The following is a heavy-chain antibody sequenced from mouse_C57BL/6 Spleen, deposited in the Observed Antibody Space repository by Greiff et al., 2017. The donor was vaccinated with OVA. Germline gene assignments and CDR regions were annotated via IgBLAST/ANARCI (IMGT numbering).Heavy chain of an antibody. Sequence: EVQLQQSGPELVKPGASVKISCKASGYTFTDYYMNWVKQSHGKSLEWIGDINPNNGGTSYNQKFKRKATLTVDKSSSTAYMKLRSLTSEDSAVYSCAKCGVVARGYWYFDVWGTGTTVTVSS. CDR2: INPNNGGT. J-gene: IGHJ1*03. V-gene: IGHV1-26*01. CDR1: GYTFTDYY. CDR3: AKCGVVARGYWYFDV. D-gene: IGHD1-1*01.